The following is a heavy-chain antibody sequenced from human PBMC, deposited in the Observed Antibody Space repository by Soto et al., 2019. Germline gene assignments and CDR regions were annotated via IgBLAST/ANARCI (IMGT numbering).Heavy chain of an antibody. D-gene: IGHD1-26*01. CDR2: ISYDGSNR. CDR3: AQLLGGSYAFEI. J-gene: IGHJ3*02. V-gene: IGHV3-30-3*01. Sequence: PGGSLRLSCAASGFTFRNYPTNWVRQAPDKGLQWVAVISYDGSNRDYADSVRGRFTISRDNSKNTLYLQMNSLRPEDTAVYYCAQLLGGSYAFEIWGQGTMVTVSS. CDR1: GFTFRNYP.